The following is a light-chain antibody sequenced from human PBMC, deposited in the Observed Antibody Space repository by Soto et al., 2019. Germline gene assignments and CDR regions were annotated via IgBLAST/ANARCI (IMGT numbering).Light chain of an antibody. V-gene: IGLV2-8*01. CDR3: SSYAGSDIVV. CDR1: RSDVGGYNY. Sequence: QSALTQLPSASGSPGQSVTISCTGTRSDVGGYNYVSWYQQHPGKAPKLMIYEVNKRPSGVPDRFSGSKSGNTASLTVSGLQAEDEAHYYCSSYAGSDIVVFGGGTKLTVL. CDR2: EVN. J-gene: IGLJ2*01.